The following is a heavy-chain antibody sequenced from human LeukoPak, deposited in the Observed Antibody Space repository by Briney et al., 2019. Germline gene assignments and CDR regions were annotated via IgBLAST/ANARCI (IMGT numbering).Heavy chain of an antibody. CDR1: GYTFTGYY. Sequence: ASVKVSCKASGYTFTGYYMHWVRQAPGQGLEWMGWINPNSGGTNYAQKFQGRVTMTRDTSISTAYMELRSLRSDDTAVYYCARVDYGDYALDYWGQGTLVTVSS. CDR2: INPNSGGT. J-gene: IGHJ4*02. D-gene: IGHD4-17*01. CDR3: ARVDYGDYALDY. V-gene: IGHV1-2*02.